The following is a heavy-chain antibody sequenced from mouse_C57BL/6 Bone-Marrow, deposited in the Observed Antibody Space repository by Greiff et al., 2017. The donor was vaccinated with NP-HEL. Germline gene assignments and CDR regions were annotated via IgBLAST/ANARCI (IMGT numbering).Heavy chain of an antibody. CDR1: GFTFSDYY. CDR3: ARRNYSNYGYWYFDV. CDR2: ISNGGGST. V-gene: IGHV5-12*01. D-gene: IGHD2-5*01. Sequence: EVQRVESGGGLVQPGGSLKLSCAASGFTFSDYYMYWVRQTPEKRLEWVAYISNGGGSTYYPDTVKGRFTISRDNAKNTLYLQMSRLKSEDTAMYYCARRNYSNYGYWYFDVWGTGTTVTVSS. J-gene: IGHJ1*03.